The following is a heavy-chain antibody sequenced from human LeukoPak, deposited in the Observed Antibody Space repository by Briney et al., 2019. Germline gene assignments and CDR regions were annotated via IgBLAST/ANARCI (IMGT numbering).Heavy chain of an antibody. CDR1: GFTFTSHD. J-gene: IGHJ3*02. CDR3: ASGGIAVADDAFDI. D-gene: IGHD6-19*01. V-gene: IGHV1-8*01. CDR2: MNPNSGNT. Sequence: ASVKVPCKASGFTFTSHDYNWVRQATGQGLEWMGWMNPNSGNTGFAQKFQGRVTITRDTSASTAYMELSSLRSEDTAVYYCASGGIAVADDAFDIWGQGTMVTVSS.